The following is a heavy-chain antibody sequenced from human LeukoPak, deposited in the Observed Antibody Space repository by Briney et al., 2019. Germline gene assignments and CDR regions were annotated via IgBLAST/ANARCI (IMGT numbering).Heavy chain of an antibody. CDR1: GYTFTSYG. D-gene: IGHD6-13*01. CDR3: ARGPLGSSWYTKFDY. J-gene: IGHJ4*02. V-gene: IGHV1-18*01. Sequence: ASVKVSCKASGYTFTSYGISWVRQAPGQGLEWMGWISAYNGNTDYSQKLQGRVTMTTDTSTSTAYMELRSLRSDDTAVCYCARGPLGSSWYTKFDYWGQGTLVTVSS. CDR2: ISAYNGNT.